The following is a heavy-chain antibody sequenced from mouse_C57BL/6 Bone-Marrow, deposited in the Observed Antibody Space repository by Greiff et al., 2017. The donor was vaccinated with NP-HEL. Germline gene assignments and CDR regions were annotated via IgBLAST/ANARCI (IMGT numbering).Heavy chain of an antibody. CDR2: INPSNGGT. J-gene: IGHJ3*01. CDR3: ARQLRLLAWFAY. CDR1: GYTFTSYW. V-gene: IGHV1-53*01. D-gene: IGHD3-2*02. Sequence: QVQLQQPGAELVKPGASVKLSCKASGYTFTSYWMHWVKQRPGQGLEWIGNINPSNGGTNYNEKFKSKATLTVDKSSSTAYMQLSSLTSEDSAVYYCARQLRLLAWFAYWGQGTLVTVSA.